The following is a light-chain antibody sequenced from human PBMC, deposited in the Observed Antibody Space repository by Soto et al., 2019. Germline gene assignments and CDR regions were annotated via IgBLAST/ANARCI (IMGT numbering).Light chain of an antibody. J-gene: IGKJ2*02. V-gene: IGKV1-39*01. CDR3: QQSYSHPCT. CDR1: QSISTY. CDR2: AAS. Sequence: DIQMTQSPSSLSASVGDRVIITCRASQSISTYLNWYQQKPGKAPKLLIYAASSLQSGVPSRFSGSGSGTDFTLTITSLQPEDFATYYCQQSYSHPCTFGQGTKLEIK.